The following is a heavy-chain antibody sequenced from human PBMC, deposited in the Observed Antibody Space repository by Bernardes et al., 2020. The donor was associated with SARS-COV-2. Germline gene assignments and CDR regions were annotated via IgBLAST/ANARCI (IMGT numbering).Heavy chain of an antibody. J-gene: IGHJ4*02. D-gene: IGHD3-22*01. V-gene: IGHV3-33*01. Sequence: GWSLRLSCAASGFTFSSYGMHWVRQAPGKGLEWVAVIWYDGSNKYYADSVKGRFTISRDNSKNTLYLQMNSLRAEDTAVYYCARYYYDSSGYSHFDYWGQGTLVTVSS. CDR3: ARYYYDSSGYSHFDY. CDR2: IWYDGSNK. CDR1: GFTFSSYG.